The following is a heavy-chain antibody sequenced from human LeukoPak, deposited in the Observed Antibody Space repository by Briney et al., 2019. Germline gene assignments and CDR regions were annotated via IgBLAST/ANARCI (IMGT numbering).Heavy chain of an antibody. CDR1: GFTFSSYW. D-gene: IGHD3-10*01. J-gene: IGHJ4*02. CDR2: ISTDGSST. CDR3: ARDFLWGSGSR. V-gene: IGHV3-74*01. Sequence: PGGSLRLSCAASGFTFSSYWMHWVRQAPGKGPVWVSRISTDGSSTSYADFVKGRFTISRDNAKNTLFLQMNSLRAEDTAVYYCARDFLWGSGSRWGQGTLVTVSS.